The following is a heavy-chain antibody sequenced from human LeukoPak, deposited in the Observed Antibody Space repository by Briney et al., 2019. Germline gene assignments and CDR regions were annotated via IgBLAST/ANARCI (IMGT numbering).Heavy chain of an antibody. J-gene: IGHJ4*02. CDR3: ARDPGYCSGGNCYVIDYFDY. D-gene: IGHD2-15*01. CDR1: GGSISSYY. Sequence: SETLSLTCTVSGGSISSYYRSWIRQPAGKGLEWIGRIYTSGSTNYNPSLKSRVTMSVDTSKNQFSLKLGSVTAADTAVYYCARDPGYCSGGNCYVIDYFDYWGPGTLVTVSS. CDR2: IYTSGST. V-gene: IGHV4-4*07.